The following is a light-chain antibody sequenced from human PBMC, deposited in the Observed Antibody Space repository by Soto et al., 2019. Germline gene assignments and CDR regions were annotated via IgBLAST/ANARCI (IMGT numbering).Light chain of an antibody. Sequence: EIVMTQSPATLSVSPGERATLSCRASQSVSSNLACYQQKGGQAPMLLIYGASTRATDIPARFSGSGSGTEFTLTISSLQSEDFAVYYCQQYNNWPPYTFGQGTKLEIK. CDR1: QSVSSN. J-gene: IGKJ2*01. CDR3: QQYNNWPPYT. CDR2: GAS. V-gene: IGKV3-15*01.